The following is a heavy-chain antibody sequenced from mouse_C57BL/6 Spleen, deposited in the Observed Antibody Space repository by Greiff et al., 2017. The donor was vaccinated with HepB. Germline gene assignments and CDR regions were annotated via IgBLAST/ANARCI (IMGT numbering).Heavy chain of an antibody. V-gene: IGHV5-4*03. CDR2: ISDGGSYT. CDR1: GFTFSSYA. J-gene: IGHJ2*01. Sequence: EVMLVESGGGLVKPGGSLKLSCAASGFTFSSYAMSWVRQTPEKRLEWVATISDGGSYTYYPDNVKGRFTISRDNAKNNLYLQMSHLKSEDTAMYYCARGGYYGSLDYWGQGTTLTVSS. D-gene: IGHD1-1*01. CDR3: ARGGYYGSLDY.